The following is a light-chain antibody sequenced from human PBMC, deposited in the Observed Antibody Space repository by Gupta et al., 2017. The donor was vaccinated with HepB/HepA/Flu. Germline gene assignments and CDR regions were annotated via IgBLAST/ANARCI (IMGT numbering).Light chain of an antibody. CDR1: QSVRTN. J-gene: IGKJ2*01. CDR3: QYLGY. V-gene: IGKV3-15*01. CDR2: GAS. Sequence: DIVMTQSPATLSVSPGERVTLSCRASQSVRTNLAWYQHKPGQSPRLLIHGASIRATGIPPRLSGSGFGTEFAITISSLQPEDLGVYYCQYLGYFVQGTKLEIK.